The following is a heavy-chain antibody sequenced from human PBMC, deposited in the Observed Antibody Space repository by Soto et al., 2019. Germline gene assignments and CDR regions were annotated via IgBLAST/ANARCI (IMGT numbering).Heavy chain of an antibody. CDR2: VYYTGST. J-gene: IGHJ4*02. V-gene: IGHV4-59*08. D-gene: IGHD2-21*02. Sequence: QVQLQESGPGLVKPSETLSLTCTVSGGSISSNHWSWIRQPPGKGLEWIGHVYYTGSTNYNPSLKSRVTISLDTAKNQISLKLTSVTAADTAMYYCARHMGGDPPAFEYWGQGTLVTVSS. CDR3: ARHMGGDPPAFEY. CDR1: GGSISSNH.